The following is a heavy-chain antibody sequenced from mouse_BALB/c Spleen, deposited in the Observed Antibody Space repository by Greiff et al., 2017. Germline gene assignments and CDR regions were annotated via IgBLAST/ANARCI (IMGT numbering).Heavy chain of an antibody. V-gene: IGHV1S137*01. D-gene: IGHD2-4*01. CDR3: ARATMITTNFDY. J-gene: IGHJ2*01. CDR1: GYTFTDYA. Sequence: VMLVESGAELVRPGVSVKISCKGSGYTFTDYAMHWVKQSHAKSLEWIGVISTYYGDASYNQKFKGKATMTVDKSSSTAYMELARLTSEDSAIYYCARATMITTNFDYWGQGTTLTVSS. CDR2: ISTYYGDA.